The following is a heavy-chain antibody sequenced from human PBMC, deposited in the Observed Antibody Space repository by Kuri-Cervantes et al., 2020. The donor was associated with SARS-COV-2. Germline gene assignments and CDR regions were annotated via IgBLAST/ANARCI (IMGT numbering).Heavy chain of an antibody. CDR1: GGSISSGGYY. D-gene: IGHD4-17*01. CDR3: ARVDYAGNYYYYGMDV. CDR2: IYYSGST. V-gene: IGHV4-31*03. Sequence: SETLSLTCTVSGGSISSGGYYWSWIRQHPGKGLEWIGYIYYSGSTYYNPSLKSRVTISVDASKNQFSLKLTSVTAADTAVHYCARVDYAGNYYYYGMDVWGQGTTVTVSS. J-gene: IGHJ6*02.